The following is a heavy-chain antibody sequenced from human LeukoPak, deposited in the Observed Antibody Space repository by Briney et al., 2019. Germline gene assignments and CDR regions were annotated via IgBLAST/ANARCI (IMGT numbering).Heavy chain of an antibody. D-gene: IGHD3-10*01. V-gene: IGHV6-1*01. CDR1: GDSVSSNSAA. J-gene: IGHJ4*02. CDR2: TYYRSKWYN. Sequence: SQTLSLTCAISGDSVSSNSAAWNWIRQSPSRGLEWLGRTYYRSKWYNDYAVSVKSRITINPDTSKNQFSLQLSSVTAADTAVYYCARHGRFRVRGVINCPLDYWGQGTLVTVSS. CDR3: ARHGRFRVRGVINCPLDY.